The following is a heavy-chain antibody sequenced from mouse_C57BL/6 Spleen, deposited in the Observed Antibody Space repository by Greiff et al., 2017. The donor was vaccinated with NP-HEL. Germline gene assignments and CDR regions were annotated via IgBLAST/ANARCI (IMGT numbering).Heavy chain of an antibody. V-gene: IGHV1-52*01. CDR3: ARHDSNWYFDV. D-gene: IGHD2-4*01. J-gene: IGHJ1*03. CDR1: GYTFTSYW. CDR2: IDPSDSET. Sequence: QVQLQQPGAELVRPGSSVQLSCKASGYTFTSYWMHWVKQRPIQGLEWIGNIDPSDSETHYNQKFKDKATLTVDKSSSTAYMPLSSLTSEDSAVYYCARHDSNWYFDVWGTGTTVTVSS.